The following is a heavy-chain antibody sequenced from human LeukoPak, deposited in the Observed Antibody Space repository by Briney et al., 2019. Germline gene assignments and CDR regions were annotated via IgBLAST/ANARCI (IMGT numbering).Heavy chain of an antibody. CDR3: ERGYMGTIDY. J-gene: IGHJ4*02. CDR2: IYYSGST. CDR1: GGSISSSSYY. Sequence: SETLSLTCTVSGGSISSSSYYWGWIRQPPGKGLEWIGSIYYSGSTYYNPSLKSRVTISVDTSKNQFSLQLNSVTPEDTAVYYCERGYMGTIDYWGQGTLVIVSS. D-gene: IGHD1-7*01. V-gene: IGHV4-39*01.